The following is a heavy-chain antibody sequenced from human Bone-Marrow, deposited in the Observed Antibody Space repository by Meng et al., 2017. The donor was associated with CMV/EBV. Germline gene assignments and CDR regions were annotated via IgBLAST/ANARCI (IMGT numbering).Heavy chain of an antibody. CDR2: ITPNSGDT. CDR1: GYTFTGYY. CDR3: ARDGPKIYYLDYYFDY. J-gene: IGHJ4*02. V-gene: IGHV1-2*02. Sequence: ASVKVSCKASGYTFTGYYIHWVRQAPGQGLEWMGWITPNSGDTNYAQKFQGRVTMTRDTSISTAYMELSRLRSDDTAVYYCARDGPKIYYLDYYFDYWGQGTLVTVSS. D-gene: IGHD3-10*01.